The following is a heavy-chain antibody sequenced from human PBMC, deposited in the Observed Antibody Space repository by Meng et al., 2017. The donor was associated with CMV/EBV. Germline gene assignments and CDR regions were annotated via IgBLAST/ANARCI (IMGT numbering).Heavy chain of an antibody. CDR3: ARDTWWEPVTMKPRVDY. Sequence: SISSSSCYWGWIRQPPGKGLEWIGSIYYSGSTYYNPSLKSRVTISVDTSKNQFSLKLSSVTAADTAVYYCARDTWWEPVTMKPRVDYWGQGTLVTVSS. D-gene: IGHD3-22*01. CDR2: IYYSGST. J-gene: IGHJ4*02. CDR1: SISSSSCY. V-gene: IGHV4-39*07.